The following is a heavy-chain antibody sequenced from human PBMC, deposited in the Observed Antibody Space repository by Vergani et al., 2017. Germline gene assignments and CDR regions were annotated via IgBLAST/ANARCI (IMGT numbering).Heavy chain of an antibody. CDR3: ANEHYGTTSYYKFPNWFDH. CDR2: ISGSGGST. J-gene: IGHJ5*02. V-gene: IGHV3-23*01. CDR1: GFTFSSYA. D-gene: IGHD3-10*01. Sequence: EVQLLESGGGLVQPGGSLRLSCAASGFTFSSYAMSWVRQAPGKGLEWVSDISGSGGSTYYADSVKGRFTISRDNSKNTVYLKMNSLRAEDTTVYYCANEHYGTTSYYKFPNWFDHWGQGTLVTVSS.